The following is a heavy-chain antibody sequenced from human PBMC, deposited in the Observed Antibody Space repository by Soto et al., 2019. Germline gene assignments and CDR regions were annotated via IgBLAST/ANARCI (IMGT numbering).Heavy chain of an antibody. D-gene: IGHD3-22*01. V-gene: IGHV4-31*03. CDR3: ARTSYDSSGTAADP. J-gene: IGHJ5*02. CDR2: IYYSGST. Sequence: QVQLQESGPGLVKPSQTLSLTCTVSGGSISSGGYYWSWIRQHPGKGLEWIGYIYYSGSTYYNPSLKSRVTISVDTSMNQFSLKLSSVTAADTAVYYWARTSYDSSGTAADPGGQGTLVTVSS. CDR1: GGSISSGGYY.